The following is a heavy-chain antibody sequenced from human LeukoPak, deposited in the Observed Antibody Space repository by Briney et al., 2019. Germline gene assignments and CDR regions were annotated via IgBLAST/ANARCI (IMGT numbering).Heavy chain of an antibody. CDR3: ARGPPEKTYSDY. J-gene: IGHJ4*02. CDR2: MKPNNGDT. D-gene: IGHD4-11*01. CDR1: GYTFTSYG. Sequence: ASVKVSCKASGYTFTSYGISWVRQATGQGLEWMGWMKPNNGDTGYAQKFQGRVTMTRNTAINTAYLELNSLTSEDTAVYFCARGPPEKTYSDYWGQGTLVTVSS. V-gene: IGHV1-8*02.